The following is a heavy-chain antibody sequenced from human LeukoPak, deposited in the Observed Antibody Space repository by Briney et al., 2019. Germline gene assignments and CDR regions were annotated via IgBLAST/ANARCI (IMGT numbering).Heavy chain of an antibody. Sequence: QTGGSLRLSCAASGFTFSSYSMNWVRQAPGKGLEWVSYISSSSSTIYYADSVKGRFTISRDNAKNSLYLQMNSLRAKDTAVYYCAGTAGGYSSSWYIFDYWDQGTLVTVSS. V-gene: IGHV3-48*04. D-gene: IGHD6-13*01. CDR1: GFTFSSYS. J-gene: IGHJ4*02. CDR3: AGTAGGYSSSWYIFDY. CDR2: ISSSSSTI.